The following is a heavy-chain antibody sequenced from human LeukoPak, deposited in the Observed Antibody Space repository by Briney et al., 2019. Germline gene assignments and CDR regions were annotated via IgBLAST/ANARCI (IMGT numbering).Heavy chain of an antibody. CDR2: INPNSGGT. D-gene: IGHD2-15*01. V-gene: IGHV1-2*02. Sequence: ASVKVSCKASGYTFTGYYMHWVRQAPGQGLEWMGWINPNSGGTNYAQKFQGRVTMTRDTSISTAYMELSRLRSDDTAVYYCARVLGGGIYYFDYWGQGALVTVSS. CDR3: ARVLGGGIYYFDY. J-gene: IGHJ4*02. CDR1: GYTFTGYY.